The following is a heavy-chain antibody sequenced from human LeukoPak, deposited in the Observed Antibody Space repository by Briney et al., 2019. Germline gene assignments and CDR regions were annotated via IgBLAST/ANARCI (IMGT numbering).Heavy chain of an antibody. CDR2: IYTSGST. Sequence: SETLSLTCTVSGGSISSGSYYWSWIRQPAGKGLEWIGRIYTSGSTNYNPSLKSRVTISVDTSKNQFSLKLSSVTAADTAVYYCARDLEGAHSDGMDVWGQGTTVTVSS. J-gene: IGHJ6*02. V-gene: IGHV4-61*02. CDR3: ARDLEGAHSDGMDV. CDR1: GGSISSGSYY. D-gene: IGHD1-26*01.